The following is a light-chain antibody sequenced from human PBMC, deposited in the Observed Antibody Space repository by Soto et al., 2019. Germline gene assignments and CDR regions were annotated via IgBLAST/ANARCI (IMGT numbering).Light chain of an antibody. CDR2: AAS. V-gene: IGKV1-39*01. J-gene: IGKJ5*01. CDR3: QQSSSPPIT. CDR1: QSISSY. Sequence: EIQMTLSTSSLSASVGDRVTIPCLASQSISSYLNWYQQKPGKAPKLMIYAASSLQSGVPSMFSGSGSGTDFTLTISILQPEDFVTYYCQQSSSPPITFGQGTRLDIK.